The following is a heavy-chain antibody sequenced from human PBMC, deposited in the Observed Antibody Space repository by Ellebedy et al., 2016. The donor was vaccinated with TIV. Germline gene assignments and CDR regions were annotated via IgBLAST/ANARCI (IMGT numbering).Heavy chain of an antibody. J-gene: IGHJ3*02. D-gene: IGHD4-17*01. CDR2: IRQDGSEK. Sequence: GGSLRLSCAASGFSFSSYWMTWVRQAPGKGLEWVANIRQDGSEKYYVDSVTGRFTISRDNAKNSLYLQMKSLRAEDTAVYYCATDGSYGDYLSPTHAFVMWGQGTLVTVSA. V-gene: IGHV3-7*01. CDR3: ATDGSYGDYLSPTHAFVM. CDR1: GFSFSSYW.